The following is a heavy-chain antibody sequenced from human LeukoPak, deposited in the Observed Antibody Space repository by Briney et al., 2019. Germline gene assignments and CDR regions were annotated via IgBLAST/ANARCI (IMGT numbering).Heavy chain of an antibody. J-gene: IGHJ6*03. CDR1: GGSISSSSYY. D-gene: IGHD6-13*01. Sequence: SETLSLTCTVSGGSISSSSYYWGWIRQPPGKGLEWIGSIYYSGSTYYNPSLKSRVTISVDTSKNQFSLKLSSVTAADTAVYYCARRSSWYNYYYHYMDVWGKGTTVTVSS. CDR3: ARRSSWYNYYYHYMDV. V-gene: IGHV4-39*01. CDR2: IYYSGST.